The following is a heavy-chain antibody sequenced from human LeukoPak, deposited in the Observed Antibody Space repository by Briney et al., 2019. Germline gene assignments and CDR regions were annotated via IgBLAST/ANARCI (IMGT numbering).Heavy chain of an antibody. CDR1: GGSISSSSYY. CDR3: ARHDDYPGFGRGFDP. D-gene: IGHD3-10*01. CDR2: IYYSGST. J-gene: IGHJ5*02. Sequence: SETLSLTCTVSGGSISSSSYYWGWIRQPPGKGLEWIGSIYYSGSTYYNPSPKSRVTISVDTSKNQFSLKLSPVTAADTAVYYCARHDDYPGFGRGFDPWGQGSLVTVTS. V-gene: IGHV4-39*01.